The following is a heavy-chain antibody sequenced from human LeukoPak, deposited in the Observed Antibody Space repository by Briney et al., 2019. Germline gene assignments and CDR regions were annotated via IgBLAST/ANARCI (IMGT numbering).Heavy chain of an antibody. V-gene: IGHV3-66*01. CDR1: GFTVSSNY. CDR2: IYSGGST. D-gene: IGHD2-15*01. Sequence: PGGSLRLSCAASGFTVSSNYMSWVRQAPGKGLEWVSIIYSGGSTYYADSVEGRFTISRDNSKNTLYLQMNSLRTEDTAVYYCARDNANYRSGGSCYEGPGCNYYGMDVWGQGTTVTVSS. CDR3: ARDNANYRSGGSCYEGPGCNYYGMDV. J-gene: IGHJ6*02.